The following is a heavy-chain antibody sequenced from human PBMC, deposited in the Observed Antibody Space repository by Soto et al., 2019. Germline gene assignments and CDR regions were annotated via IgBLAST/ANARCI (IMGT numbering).Heavy chain of an antibody. J-gene: IGHJ5*02. V-gene: IGHV3-13*01. CDR3: ARGGIEGVTWNWFDT. D-gene: IGHD3-16*01. Sequence: PGGSLRLSCTASGFTFSSHDMHWVRQVTGKGLEWVSGIESDGDAKYLASVKGRFSISRENAKNSLHLQMNSLRVEDTAVYYCARGGIEGVTWNWFDTWGQGTLVTVSS. CDR1: GFTFSSHD. CDR2: IESDGDA.